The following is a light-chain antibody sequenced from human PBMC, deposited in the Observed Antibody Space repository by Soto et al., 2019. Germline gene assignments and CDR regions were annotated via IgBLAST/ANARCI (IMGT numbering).Light chain of an antibody. CDR2: GVS. J-gene: IGKJ4*01. V-gene: IGKV3-11*01. CDR3: QQRSKWPLT. CDR1: QSVTSN. Sequence: EIVLTQSSATLSLSPGERATLSCRASQSVTSNALAWYQQKPGQDPSLLIYGVSSRATCIPDRFSGSGSGTDFTLTISSLEPEDFAVYYCQQRSKWPLTFGGGTKVEIK.